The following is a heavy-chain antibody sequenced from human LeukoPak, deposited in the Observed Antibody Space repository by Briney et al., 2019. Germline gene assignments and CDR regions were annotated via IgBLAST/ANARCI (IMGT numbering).Heavy chain of an antibody. CDR2: ISYDGSNK. CDR1: GFTFSSYG. D-gene: IGHD6-19*01. V-gene: IGHV3-30*03. CDR3: ATGYTSGTRIDY. J-gene: IGHJ4*02. Sequence: GGSLRLSCAASGFTFSSYGMHWVRQAPGKGLEWVAVISYDGSNKYYADSVKGRFTISRDNSKNRLYLQMNSLRAEDTAVYYCATGYTSGTRIDYWGQGTLVSVSS.